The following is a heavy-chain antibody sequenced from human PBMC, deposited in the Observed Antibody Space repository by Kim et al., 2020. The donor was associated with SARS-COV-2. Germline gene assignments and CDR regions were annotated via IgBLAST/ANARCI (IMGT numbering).Heavy chain of an antibody. Sequence: GGSLRLSCAASGFTFNDYYMAWVRQAPGKGLQWVGLIRNKANNYYTEYDASVIGRFTVSRYDSNNSLYLQMNSLTTEDTAVYYCTRVLWPRLINYWGQGTLVTVSS. V-gene: IGHV3-72*01. CDR2: IRNKANNYYT. D-gene: IGHD2-2*01. J-gene: IGHJ4*02. CDR3: TRVLWPRLINY. CDR1: GFTFNDYY.